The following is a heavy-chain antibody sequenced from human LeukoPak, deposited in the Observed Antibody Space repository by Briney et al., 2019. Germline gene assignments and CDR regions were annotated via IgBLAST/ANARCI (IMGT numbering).Heavy chain of an antibody. CDR3: AAEGSGQYFDY. J-gene: IGHJ4*02. CDR1: GFTFTSSA. Sequence: GASVKVSFKASGFTFTSSAVQWVRQARGQRLEWIGWIVVGSGNTNYAQKFQERVTITRDMSTSTAYMELSSLRSEDTAVYYCAAEGSGQYFDYWGQGTLVTVSS. D-gene: IGHD2-15*01. V-gene: IGHV1-58*01. CDR2: IVVGSGNT.